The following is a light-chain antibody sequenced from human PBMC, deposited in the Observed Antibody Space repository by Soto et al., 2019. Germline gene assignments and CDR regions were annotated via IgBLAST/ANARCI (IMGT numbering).Light chain of an antibody. CDR3: SSYSSSSSLYV. J-gene: IGLJ1*01. CDR2: EVN. CDR1: STDVGNYNY. Sequence: QFALAQPASVSGSPGQSITISCTGTSTDVGNYNYVSWFQLHPGKAPKVLIYEVNDRPSGVSDRFSGSKSGNTASLTISGLQAEDEADYYCSSYSSSSSLYVFGTGTKVTVL. V-gene: IGLV2-14*01.